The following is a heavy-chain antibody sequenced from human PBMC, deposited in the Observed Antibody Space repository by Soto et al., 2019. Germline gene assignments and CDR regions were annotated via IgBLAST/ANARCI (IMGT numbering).Heavy chain of an antibody. CDR2: ISSDGANH. CDR3: AKDTLYPVVSYCYYGLDV. J-gene: IGHJ6*01. D-gene: IGHD2-8*01. V-gene: IGHV3-30*18. Sequence: QGQLVESGGGVVQTGQSLRLSCAASGFVFSDYGLHWVRQAPGKGLEWVAVISSDGANHFYADSVRGRFTISRDNSNNTLYLLMNSLRPEDSAVYFCAKDTLYPVVSYCYYGLDVW. CDR1: GFVFSDYG.